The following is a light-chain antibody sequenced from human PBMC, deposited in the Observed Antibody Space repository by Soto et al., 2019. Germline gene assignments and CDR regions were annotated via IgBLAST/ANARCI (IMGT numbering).Light chain of an antibody. CDR2: DVG. V-gene: IGLV2-14*01. Sequence: QSALTQPASVSRSPGQSITISCTGTSSDVGGYNYVSWYQQHPGKAPKLMIYDVGNRPSGVSNRFSASKSGNTASLTISGLQAEDEADYYCSSYTSSTTWVFGGGTKLTVL. CDR1: SSDVGGYNY. CDR3: SSYTSSTTWV. J-gene: IGLJ3*02.